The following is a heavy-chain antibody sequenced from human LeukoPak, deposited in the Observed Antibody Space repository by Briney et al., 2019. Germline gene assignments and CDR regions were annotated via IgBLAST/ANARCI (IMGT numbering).Heavy chain of an antibody. J-gene: IGHJ4*02. D-gene: IGHD3-10*01. Sequence: GGSLRLSCAASGFTFTTYGMHWVRQAPGKGLEWVAFIQNDEIDKFYADSVKGRFTISRDNSKNTLYLQMNSLRVEDTAVYYCAHIYYHGSGSYGDYWGQGTLVTVSS. CDR1: GFTFTTYG. CDR2: IQNDEIDK. CDR3: AHIYYHGSGSYGDY. V-gene: IGHV3-30*02.